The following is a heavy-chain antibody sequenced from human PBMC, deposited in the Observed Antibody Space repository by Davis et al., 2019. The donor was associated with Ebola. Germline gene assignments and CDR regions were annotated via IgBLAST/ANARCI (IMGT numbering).Heavy chain of an antibody. CDR3: VRELVVGPDEYFHY. CDR2: INPGGCQQ. CDR1: GFTFNTYA. V-gene: IGHV3-7*01. J-gene: IGHJ1*01. D-gene: IGHD1-26*01. Sequence: GESLKISCATSGFTFNTYAMSWVRQAPGKGLEWVANINPGGCQQYYADSVKVRFTISRDNAKNSLDLQMNSLRVEETAVYYCVRELVVGPDEYFHYWGQGTLVTVSS.